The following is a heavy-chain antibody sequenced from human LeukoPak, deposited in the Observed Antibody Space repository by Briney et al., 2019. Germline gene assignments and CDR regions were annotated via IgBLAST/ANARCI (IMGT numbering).Heavy chain of an antibody. D-gene: IGHD6-19*01. J-gene: IGHJ4*02. V-gene: IGHV3-9*01. Sequence: PGGSLRLSCAASGFTFDDYARHWVRQAPGKGLEWVSGISWNSGSIGYADSVKGRFTISRDNAKNSLYLQMNSLRAEDTALYYCAKQTGYSSGWYYFDYWGQGTLVTVSS. CDR2: ISWNSGSI. CDR1: GFTFDDYA. CDR3: AKQTGYSSGWYYFDY.